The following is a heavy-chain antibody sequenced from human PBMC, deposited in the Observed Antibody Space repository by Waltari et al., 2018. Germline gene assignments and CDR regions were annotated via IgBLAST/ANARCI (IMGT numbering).Heavy chain of an antibody. Sequence: QVQLVQSGAEVKKPGSSVKVSCKASGGTFSSYAISWVRQAPGQGLEGMGGIIPIFGTANYAQKCQGRVTITADKSTSTAYMELSSLRSEDTAVYYCARVGVGRYAAGTHFFDYWGQGTLVTVSS. D-gene: IGHD6-13*01. CDR3: ARVGVGRYAAGTHFFDY. V-gene: IGHV1-69*14. CDR1: GGTFSSYA. J-gene: IGHJ4*02. CDR2: IIPIFGTA.